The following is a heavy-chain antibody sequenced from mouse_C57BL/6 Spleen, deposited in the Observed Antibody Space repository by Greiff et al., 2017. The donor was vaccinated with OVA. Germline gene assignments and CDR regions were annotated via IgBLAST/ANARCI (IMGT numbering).Heavy chain of an antibody. V-gene: IGHV1-69*01. Sequence: QVQLQQPGAELVMPGASVKLSCKASGYTFTSYWMHWVKQRPGPGLEWIGEIDPSDSYTNYNQKFKGKSTLTVDKSSSTAYMQLSSLTSEDSAVYYCAREGLIYDGYSAWFAYWGQGTLVTVSA. CDR3: AREGLIYDGYSAWFAY. J-gene: IGHJ3*01. D-gene: IGHD2-3*01. CDR2: IDPSDSYT. CDR1: GYTFTSYW.